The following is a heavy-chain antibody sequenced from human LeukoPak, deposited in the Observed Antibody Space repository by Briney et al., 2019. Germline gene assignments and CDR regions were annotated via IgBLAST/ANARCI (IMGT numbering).Heavy chain of an antibody. CDR1: GGTFSSYA. D-gene: IGHD3-22*01. Sequence: ASVKVSCKASGGTFSSYAISWVRQAPGQGLESMGRIIPIFGTANYAQKFQGRVTITADKSTSTAYMELSSLRSEDTAVYYCARDSKYYYDSSGYSFDYWGQGTLVTVSS. V-gene: IGHV1-69*06. CDR3: ARDSKYYYDSSGYSFDY. CDR2: IIPIFGTA. J-gene: IGHJ4*02.